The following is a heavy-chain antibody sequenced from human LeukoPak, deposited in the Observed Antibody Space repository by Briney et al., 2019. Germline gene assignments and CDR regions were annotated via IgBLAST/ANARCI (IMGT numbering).Heavy chain of an antibody. Sequence: GSLRLSCAASGFTFSNAWMSWVRQAPGKGLEWIGYIYYSGSTNYNPSLKSRVTISVDTSKNQFSLKLSSVTAADTAVYYCARSGARWLQFLDLDYWGQGTQVTVSS. CDR2: IYYSGST. CDR1: GFTFSNAW. V-gene: IGHV4-59*01. D-gene: IGHD5-24*01. J-gene: IGHJ4*02. CDR3: ARSGARWLQFLDLDY.